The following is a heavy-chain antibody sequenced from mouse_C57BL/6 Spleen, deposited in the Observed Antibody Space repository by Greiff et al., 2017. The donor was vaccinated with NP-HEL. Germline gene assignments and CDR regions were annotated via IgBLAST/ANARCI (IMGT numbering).Heavy chain of an antibody. CDR3: ARSRSNPWYFDV. D-gene: IGHD2-5*01. J-gene: IGHJ1*03. Sequence: VQLQQSGPELVKPGASVKISCKASGYTFTDYYMNWVKQSHGKSLEWIGDINPNNGGTSYNQKFKGKATLTVDKSSSTAYMELRSLTSEDSAVYYCARSRSNPWYFDVWGTGTTVTVSS. V-gene: IGHV1-26*01. CDR1: GYTFTDYY. CDR2: INPNNGGT.